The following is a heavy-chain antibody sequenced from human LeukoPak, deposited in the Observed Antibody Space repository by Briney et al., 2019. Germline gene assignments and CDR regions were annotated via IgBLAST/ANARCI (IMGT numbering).Heavy chain of an antibody. D-gene: IGHD3-22*01. CDR2: ISISSSYI. Sequence: GGSLRLSCAASGFTFSSYSINWVRQAPGKGLEWVSSISISSSYIYYADSVKGRFTISRDNAKNSLYLQMNSLRAEDTAVYYCARGPQKNGHSSGYPGYFDYWGQGTLVTVSS. J-gene: IGHJ4*02. CDR3: ARGPQKNGHSSGYPGYFDY. V-gene: IGHV3-21*01. CDR1: GFTFSSYS.